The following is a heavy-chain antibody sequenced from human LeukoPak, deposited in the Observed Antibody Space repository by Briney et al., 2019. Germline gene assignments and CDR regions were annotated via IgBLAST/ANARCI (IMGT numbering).Heavy chain of an antibody. J-gene: IGHJ4*02. D-gene: IGHD4-17*01. CDR3: ARNYGDYGSFDY. V-gene: IGHV4-39*01. CDR1: GGSISSSSYY. Sequence: SETLSLTCTVSGGSISSSSYYWGWIRQPPGKGLEWIGSIYYSGSTYYNPSHKSRVTISVDTSKNQFSLKLSSVTAADTAVYYCARNYGDYGSFDYWGQGTLVTVSS. CDR2: IYYSGST.